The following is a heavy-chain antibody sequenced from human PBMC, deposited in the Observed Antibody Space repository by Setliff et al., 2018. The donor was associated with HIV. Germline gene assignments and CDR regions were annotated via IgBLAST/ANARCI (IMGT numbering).Heavy chain of an antibody. V-gene: IGHV3-30*12. CDR2: IEYDESNK. D-gene: IGHD1-26*01. J-gene: IGHJ6*03. CDR1: GFTFSISG. CDR3: ARDRGLRGMLLSSKELGFYCMDV. Sequence: GGSLRLSCVASGFTFSISGMHWVRQAPGKGLEWVTYIEYDESNKYYADSVKGRFTISRDDSKNTLYLQMNSLRAEDTAVYYCARDRGLRGMLLSSKELGFYCMDVWGKGTTVTVSS.